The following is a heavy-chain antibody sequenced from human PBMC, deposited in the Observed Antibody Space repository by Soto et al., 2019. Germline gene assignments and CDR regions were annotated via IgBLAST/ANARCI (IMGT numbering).Heavy chain of an antibody. D-gene: IGHD3-22*01. J-gene: IGHJ6*03. CDR2: IYPGDSDT. Sequence: RGESLKISCKGSGYSFTSYWIGWVRQMPGKGLEWMGIIYPGDSDTRYSPSFQGQVTISADKSISTAYLQWSSLKASDTAMYYCARHDSIGYYYYYMDVWGKGTAVTVSS. CDR1: GYSFTSYW. V-gene: IGHV5-51*01. CDR3: ARHDSIGYYYYYMDV.